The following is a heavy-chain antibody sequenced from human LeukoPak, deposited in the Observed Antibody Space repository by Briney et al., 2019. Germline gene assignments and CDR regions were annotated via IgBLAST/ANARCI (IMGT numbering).Heavy chain of an antibody. CDR3: ARGGNSPVY. J-gene: IGHJ4*02. CDR1: GFTLSSYW. D-gene: IGHD5-18*01. V-gene: IGHV3-7*01. Sequence: GGSLRLSCAASGFTLSSYWMSWFRQAPGKGLEWVANIKRDGSEKYYVDSVKGRFIISRDNAKNSLYLQMNSLRAEDTAVYYCARGGNSPVYWGQGTLVTVSS. CDR2: IKRDGSEK.